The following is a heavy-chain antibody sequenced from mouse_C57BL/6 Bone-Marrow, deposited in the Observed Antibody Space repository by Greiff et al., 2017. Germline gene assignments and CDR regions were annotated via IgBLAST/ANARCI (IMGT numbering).Heavy chain of an antibody. V-gene: IGHV3-6*01. J-gene: IGHJ1*03. Sequence: EVKLMESGPGLVKPSQSLSLTCSVTGYSITSGYYWNWIRQFPGNKLEWMGYISYDGSNNYNPSLKNRISITRDTSKNQFFLKLNSVTTEDTATYYCARASYYYGSSPHWYFDVWGTGTTVTVSS. CDR2: ISYDGSN. D-gene: IGHD1-1*01. CDR1: GYSITSGYY. CDR3: ARASYYYGSSPHWYFDV.